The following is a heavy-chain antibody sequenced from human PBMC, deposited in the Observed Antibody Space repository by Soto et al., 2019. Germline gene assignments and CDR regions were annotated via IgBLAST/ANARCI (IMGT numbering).Heavy chain of an antibody. CDR1: GGTFSSYA. Sequence: QVQLVQSGAEVKKPGSSVKVSCKASGGTFSSYAISWVRQAPGQGLEWMGGIIPIFGTANYAQKFQGRVTITADESXTTAYMELSSLRSEDTAVYSCARGFVAVAGPPNFDYWGQGTLVTVSS. D-gene: IGHD6-19*01. CDR2: IIPIFGTA. J-gene: IGHJ4*02. V-gene: IGHV1-69*12. CDR3: ARGFVAVAGPPNFDY.